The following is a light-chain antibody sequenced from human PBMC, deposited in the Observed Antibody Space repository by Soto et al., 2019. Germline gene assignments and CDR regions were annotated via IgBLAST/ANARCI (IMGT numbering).Light chain of an antibody. CDR3: QQYGNSPWT. CDR2: DAS. Sequence: VLXQSXGTXSXSPXERATLSXRASQSVTRLAWYQQKPGQAPRLLIYDASSRATGTPDRFSGGGSGTDFTLTINRLEPEDFAVYYCQQYGNSPWTFGQGTKVDI. CDR1: QSVTR. J-gene: IGKJ1*01. V-gene: IGKV3-20*01.